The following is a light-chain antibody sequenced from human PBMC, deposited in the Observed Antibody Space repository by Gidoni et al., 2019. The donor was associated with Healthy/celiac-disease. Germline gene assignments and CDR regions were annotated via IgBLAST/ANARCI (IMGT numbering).Light chain of an antibody. CDR2: GAS. J-gene: IGKJ2*01. CDR1: QSVSSSY. CDR3: QQYGSSPPVT. Sequence: EIVLTQSPGTLSLSPGERATLSCRASQSVSSSYLAWYPQKPGQAPRLLIYGASSRATGIPDRCSGSGSGTDFTLTISRLEPEDFAVYYCQQYGSSPPVTFGQGTKLEIK. V-gene: IGKV3-20*01.